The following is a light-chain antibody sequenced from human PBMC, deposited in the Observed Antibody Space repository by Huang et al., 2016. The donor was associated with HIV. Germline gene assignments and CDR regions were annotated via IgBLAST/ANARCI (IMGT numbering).Light chain of an antibody. CDR3: QQYGSSAYT. CDR2: GAS. V-gene: IGKV3-20*01. Sequence: EIVLTQSPGTLSLSPGERATLSCRASQSVSSSYLAWYQQKPGQAPRLLIYGASSMATGIQDRFSGSGSGTDFTLTISRLEPEDFAVYYCQQYGSSAYTFGQGTKLEIK. CDR1: QSVSSSY. J-gene: IGKJ2*01.